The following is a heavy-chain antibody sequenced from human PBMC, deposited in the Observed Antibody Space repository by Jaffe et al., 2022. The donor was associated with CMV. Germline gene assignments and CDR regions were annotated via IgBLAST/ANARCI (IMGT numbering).Heavy chain of an antibody. CDR1: GFTFSSYE. CDR3: ARGGWLQSFDY. J-gene: IGHJ4*02. V-gene: IGHV3-48*03. D-gene: IGHD5-12*01. Sequence: EVQLVESGGGLVQPGGSLRLSCAASGFTFSSYEMNWVRQAPGKGLEWVSYISSSGSTIYYADSVKGRFTISRDNAKNSLYLQMNSLRAEDTAVYYCARGGWLQSFDYWGQGTLVTVSS. CDR2: ISSSGSTI.